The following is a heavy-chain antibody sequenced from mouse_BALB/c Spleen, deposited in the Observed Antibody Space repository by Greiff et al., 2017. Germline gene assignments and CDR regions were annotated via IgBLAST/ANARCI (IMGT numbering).Heavy chain of an antibody. V-gene: IGHV1S137*01. CDR3: ARSGLGNFDY. CDR1: GYTFTDYA. CDR2: ISTYYGDA. J-gene: IGHJ2*01. Sequence: QVQLQQSGAELVRPGVSVKISCKGSGYTFTDYAMHWVKQSHAKSLEWIGVISTYYGDASYNQKFKGKATMTVDKSSSTAYMELARLTSEDSAIYYCARSGLGNFDYWGQGTTLTVSS. D-gene: IGHD3-3*01.